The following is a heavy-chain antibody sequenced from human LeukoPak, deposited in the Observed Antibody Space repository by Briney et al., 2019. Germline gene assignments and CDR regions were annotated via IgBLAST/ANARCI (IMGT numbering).Heavy chain of an antibody. Sequence: PGRSLGLSCAASGFTFDDYAMHWVRQAPGKGLEWVSGISWNSGSIGYADSVKGRFTISRDNAKNSLYLQMNSLRAEDTALYYCAKDMVVRGVIGWFDPWGQGTLVTVSS. D-gene: IGHD3-10*01. CDR2: ISWNSGSI. CDR1: GFTFDDYA. V-gene: IGHV3-9*01. CDR3: AKDMVVRGVIGWFDP. J-gene: IGHJ5*02.